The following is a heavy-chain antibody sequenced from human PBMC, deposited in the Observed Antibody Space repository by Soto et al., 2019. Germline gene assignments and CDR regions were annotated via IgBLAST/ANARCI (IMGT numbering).Heavy chain of an antibody. CDR3: ARDPVRGDGYALDY. Sequence: GGSLRLSCAASGFTFDDFAMHWVRQAPGKGLEWVSGISWSGGYTAYGGSVKGRFTISRDNAKNSLYLQVNSLRAEDSAVYYCARDPVRGDGYALDYWGQGALVTVSS. J-gene: IGHJ4*02. CDR2: ISWSGGYT. V-gene: IGHV3-9*01. D-gene: IGHD5-12*01. CDR1: GFTFDDFA.